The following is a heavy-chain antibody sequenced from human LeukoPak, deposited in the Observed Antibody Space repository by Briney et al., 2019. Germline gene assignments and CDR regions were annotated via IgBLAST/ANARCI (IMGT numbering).Heavy chain of an antibody. V-gene: IGHV3-15*01. CDR1: GLNFHNAW. CDR3: SFAGYGSGTDY. J-gene: IGHJ4*02. D-gene: IGHD3-10*01. Sequence: PGGSVTLSCGASGLNFHNAWMSWVRQAARRGREGVGRIKSKTDGGPTDSAAPVKGRFTISRDDSKNPPYLHLNNLKSQDTAVYYWSFAGYGSGTDYWGQGILVTVSS. CDR2: IKSKTDGGPT.